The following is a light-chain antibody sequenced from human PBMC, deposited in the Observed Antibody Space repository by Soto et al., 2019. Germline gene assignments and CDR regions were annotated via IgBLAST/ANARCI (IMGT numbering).Light chain of an antibody. CDR3: GTWDSSLSAGV. Sequence: QSVLTQPPSVSAAPGQKVTISCSGSSSNIGNNYVSWYQQLPGTAPKLLIYENNKRPSGIPDRFSSSKSGTSAILGITGLQTGDEADYYCGTWDSSLSAGVFGTGTKLTVL. CDR1: SSNIGNNY. V-gene: IGLV1-51*02. CDR2: ENN. J-gene: IGLJ1*01.